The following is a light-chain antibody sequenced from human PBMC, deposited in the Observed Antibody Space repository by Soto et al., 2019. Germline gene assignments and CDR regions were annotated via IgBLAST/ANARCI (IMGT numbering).Light chain of an antibody. CDR3: QQYNSYSLT. CDR2: DAS. J-gene: IGKJ4*01. Sequence: DIQMTQSPSTLSASVGDRVTITCRASQSISSRLAWYQQQPGKAPKLLIYDASNLESGVPSRFSGSGSGTEFTLTISSLQPDDFATYYCQQYNSYSLTFGGGTKVEIK. CDR1: QSISSR. V-gene: IGKV1-5*01.